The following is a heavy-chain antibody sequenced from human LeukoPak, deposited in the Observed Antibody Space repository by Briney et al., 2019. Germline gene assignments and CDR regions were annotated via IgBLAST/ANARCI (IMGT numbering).Heavy chain of an antibody. CDR3: AGCISKNCDDAIDI. CDR1: GFTFSKYW. D-gene: IGHD1-1*01. J-gene: IGHJ3*02. CDR2: IKQDGSEK. V-gene: IGHV3-7*01. Sequence: AGGSLRLSCAASGFTFSKYWMSWVRQAPGKGLEWVANIKQDGSEKYYVDSVRGRFTISRDNAENSLYLQMNSLRAEDTAVYYCAGCISKNCDDAIDIWGLGTMVSVSS.